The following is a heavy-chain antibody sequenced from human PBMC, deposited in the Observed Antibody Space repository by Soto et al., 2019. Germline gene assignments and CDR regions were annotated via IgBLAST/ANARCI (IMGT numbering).Heavy chain of an antibody. CDR1: GGPISSGGYY. CDR3: ARGGDIVVVPAARGVLDY. J-gene: IGHJ4*02. Sequence: QVQLQESGPGLVKPSQTLSLTCTVSGGPISSGGYYWSWIRQHPGKGLEWIGYIYYSGSTYYNPSLKSRVTISVDTSKNQFSLKLSSVTAADTAVYYCARGGDIVVVPAARGVLDYWGQGTLVTVSS. V-gene: IGHV4-31*03. CDR2: IYYSGST. D-gene: IGHD2-2*01.